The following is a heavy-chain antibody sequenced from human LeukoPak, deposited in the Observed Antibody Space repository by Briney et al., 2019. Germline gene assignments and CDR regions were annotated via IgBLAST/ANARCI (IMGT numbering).Heavy chain of an antibody. V-gene: IGHV3-66*02. J-gene: IGHJ4*02. Sequence: GGSLRLSCAASGFTVTDNYMSWVRQAPGMGLEWVSLIYSGDSTFYADSVKGRFTISRDSSKNTLYLQMNSLRPEDTAVYYCARGPTFYSSTWYFDYWGQGTLVTVSS. D-gene: IGHD6-13*01. CDR2: IYSGDST. CDR3: ARGPTFYSSTWYFDY. CDR1: GFTVTDNY.